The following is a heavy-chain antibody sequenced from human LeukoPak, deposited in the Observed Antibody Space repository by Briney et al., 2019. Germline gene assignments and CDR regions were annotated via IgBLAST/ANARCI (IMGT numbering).Heavy chain of an antibody. D-gene: IGHD4-17*01. V-gene: IGHV1-8*03. CDR1: GYTFTSYD. J-gene: IGHJ6*03. Sequence: GASVKVSCKASGYTFTSYDINWVRQATGQGLEWMGWMNPNSGNTGYAQKFQGRVTITRNTSISTAYMELSSLRSEDTAVYYCARDQVGVTKMYYYYYYMDVWGKGTTVTVSS. CDR3: ARDQVGVTKMYYYYYYMDV. CDR2: MNPNSGNT.